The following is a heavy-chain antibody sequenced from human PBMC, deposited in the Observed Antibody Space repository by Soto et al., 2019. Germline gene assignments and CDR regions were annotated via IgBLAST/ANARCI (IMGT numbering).Heavy chain of an antibody. CDR1: GFTFSSYS. V-gene: IGHV3-48*01. CDR2: IRSSDNAI. J-gene: IGHJ4*02. Sequence: GGSLRLSCAASGFTFSSYSMNWVRQAPGKGLEWVSYIRSSDNAIYYAGSVKGRFTISRDDAENSLSLQMNSLRAEDTAVYYCVRDSQWAFDYWGQGTLVTVSS. CDR3: VRDSQWAFDY. D-gene: IGHD1-26*01.